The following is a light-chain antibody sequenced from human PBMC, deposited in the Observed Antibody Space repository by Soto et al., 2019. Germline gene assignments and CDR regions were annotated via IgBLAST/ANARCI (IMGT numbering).Light chain of an antibody. V-gene: IGKV2-28*01. CDR1: QSLLHSNGYNY. CDR2: LGS. J-gene: IGKJ1*01. CDR3: MQALQNPLR. Sequence: DIVMTQSPLSLPVTPGEPASISCRSSQSLLHSNGYNYLDWYLQKPGQSPQLLIYLGSNRASGVPDRFSGSGSGTDFTLKISRVEAEDVGVYYCMQALQNPLRFAQGTKVEIK.